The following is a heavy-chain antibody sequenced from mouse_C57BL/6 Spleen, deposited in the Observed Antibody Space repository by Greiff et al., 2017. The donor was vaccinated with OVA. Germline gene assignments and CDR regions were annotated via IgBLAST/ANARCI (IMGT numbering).Heavy chain of an antibody. CDR3: AKPGTTGGYFDV. CDR2: IDPSDSYT. V-gene: IGHV1-69*01. Sequence: QVQLKQPGAELVMPGASVKLSCKASGYTFTSYWMHWVKQRPGQGLEWIGEIDPSDSYTNYNQKFKGKSTLTVDKSSSTAYMQLSSLTSEDSAVYYCAKPGTTGGYFDVWGTGTTVTVSS. J-gene: IGHJ1*03. CDR1: GYTFTSYW. D-gene: IGHD1-1*01.